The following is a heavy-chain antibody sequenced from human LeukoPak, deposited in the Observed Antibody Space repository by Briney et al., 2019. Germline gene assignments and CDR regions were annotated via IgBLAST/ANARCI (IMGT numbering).Heavy chain of an antibody. J-gene: IGHJ4*02. CDR1: GGSFSGYY. CDR2: INHSGST. CDR3: ARGLVGATGGY. V-gene: IGHV4-34*01. Sequence: SETLSLTCAVCGGSFSGYYWSWIRQPPGKGLEWIGEINHSGSTNYNPSLKSRVIISVDTSKNQFSLKLSSVTAADTAVYYCARGLVGATGGYWGQGTLVTVSS. D-gene: IGHD1-26*01.